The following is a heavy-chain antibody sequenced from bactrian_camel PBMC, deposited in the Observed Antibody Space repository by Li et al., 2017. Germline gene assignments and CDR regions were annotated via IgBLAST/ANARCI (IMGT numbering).Heavy chain of an antibody. Sequence: VQLVESGGGSVQAGGSLRLSCAASRYTGSSYCMGWFRQAPGKALEWISDINSSGGNRNYADSVKGRFISSRDNSKNTVYLRLNGLKSEDTAMYYCTRETQWVGYHEMAEYWGQGTQVTVS. J-gene: IGHJ4*01. CDR2: INSSGGNR. CDR1: RYTGSSYC. CDR3: TRETQWVGYHEMAEY. D-gene: IGHD5*01. V-gene: IGHV3S40*01.